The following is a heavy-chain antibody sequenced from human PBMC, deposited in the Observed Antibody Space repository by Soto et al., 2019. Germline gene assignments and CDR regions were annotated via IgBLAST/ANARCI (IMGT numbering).Heavy chain of an antibody. CDR2: ITTTSTSM. Sequence: GGSLRLSCAASGFTFSDYSMIWVRQAPGKGLEWLSYITTTSTSMYYVDSVKGRFTISRDNAKNSLYLQMNSLRDEDTAVYYYATAYSGGWRFDNWGQGTLVTVSS. D-gene: IGHD6-19*01. CDR3: ATAYSGGWRFDN. V-gene: IGHV3-48*02. CDR1: GFTFSDYS. J-gene: IGHJ4*02.